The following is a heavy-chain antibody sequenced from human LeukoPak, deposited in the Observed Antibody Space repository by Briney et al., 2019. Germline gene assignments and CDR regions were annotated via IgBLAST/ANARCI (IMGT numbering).Heavy chain of an antibody. CDR3: ARGFGGCYLYYYYYMDV. J-gene: IGHJ6*03. Sequence: ASVKVSCKASGYTFTGYYMHWVRQAPGQGLEWMGWINPNSGGTNYAQKFQGRVTMTRDTSISTAYMELSRLRSDDTAVYYCARGFGGCYLYYYYYMDVWGKGTTVTVSS. CDR1: GYTFTGYY. D-gene: IGHD2-21*01. CDR2: INPNSGGT. V-gene: IGHV1-2*02.